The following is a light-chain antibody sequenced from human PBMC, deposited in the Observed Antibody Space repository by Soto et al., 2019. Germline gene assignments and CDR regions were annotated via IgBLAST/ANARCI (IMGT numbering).Light chain of an antibody. CDR2: EVS. Sequence: QSALTQPASVSGSPGQSITISCTGTSSDVGGYNYVSWYQQHPGKAPKLMIYEVSNRPSGVSNRFSGSKSGHTASLTISGLQAEDEADYYCSSYTSSSPLVFGTGTKLTVL. V-gene: IGLV2-14*01. CDR3: SSYTSSSPLV. J-gene: IGLJ1*01. CDR1: SSDVGGYNY.